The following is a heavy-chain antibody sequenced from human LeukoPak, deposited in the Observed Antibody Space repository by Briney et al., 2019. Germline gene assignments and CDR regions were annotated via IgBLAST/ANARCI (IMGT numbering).Heavy chain of an antibody. V-gene: IGHV1-18*01. D-gene: IGHD3-10*01. CDR2: ISAYNGNT. CDR3: ARVSRFGESRRALDY. Sequence: ASVKVSCKASGYTFTSYGISWVRQAPGQGLEWMGWISAYNGNTNYAQKLQGRVTITTDTSTSTAYMELRSLRSDDTAVYYCARVSRFGESRRALDYWGQGTLVTVSS. J-gene: IGHJ4*02. CDR1: GYTFTSYG.